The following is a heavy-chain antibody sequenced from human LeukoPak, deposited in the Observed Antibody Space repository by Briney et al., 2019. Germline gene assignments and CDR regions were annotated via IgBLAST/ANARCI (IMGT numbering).Heavy chain of an antibody. CDR3: ARAHTYYYDSSGYSLADY. V-gene: IGHV1-18*01. Sequence: ASVKVSCKASGYTFTSYCISGVRQAPGQGLEWMGWISAYNGNTNYAQKLQGRVTMTTDTSTSTAYMELRSLRSDDTAVYYCARAHTYYYDSSGYSLADYWGQGTLVTVSS. J-gene: IGHJ4*02. CDR2: ISAYNGNT. D-gene: IGHD3-22*01. CDR1: GYTFTSYC.